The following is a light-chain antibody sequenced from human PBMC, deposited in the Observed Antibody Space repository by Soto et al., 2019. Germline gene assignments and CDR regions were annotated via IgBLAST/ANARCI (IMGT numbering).Light chain of an antibody. J-gene: IGLJ1*01. CDR1: SSDVGGYNY. CDR2: DVS. V-gene: IGLV2-14*01. Sequence: QPASVSGSPGQSITISCTGTSSDVGGYNYVSWYQQHPGKAPKLMIYDVSNRPSGVSNRFSGSKSGNTASLTISGLQAEDEADYYCSSYTSSSTLLVFGTGTKVTVL. CDR3: SSYTSSSTLLV.